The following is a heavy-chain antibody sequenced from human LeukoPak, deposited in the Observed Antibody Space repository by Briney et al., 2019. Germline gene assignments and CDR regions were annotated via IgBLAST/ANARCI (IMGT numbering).Heavy chain of an antibody. CDR1: GFTFSSYW. D-gene: IGHD3-22*01. Sequence: GGSLRLSCAASGFTFSSYWMSWVRQAPGKGLEWVANIKQDGSEKYYVDSVKGRFTISRDNSKNTLYLQMNSLRAEDTAVYYCARRAGDYSHPYDYWGQGTLVTVSS. V-gene: IGHV3-7*03. J-gene: IGHJ4*02. CDR3: ARRAGDYSHPYDY. CDR2: IKQDGSEK.